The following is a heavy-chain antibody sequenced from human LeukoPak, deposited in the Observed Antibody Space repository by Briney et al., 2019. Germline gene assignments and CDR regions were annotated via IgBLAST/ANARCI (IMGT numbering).Heavy chain of an antibody. Sequence: PGGSLRLSCAASGFTFDDYAMHWVRQAPGKGLEWVSGISWNSGSIGYADSVKGRFTISRDNAKNSLYLQMNSLRAEDTALYYCAKLASGYDYVWGSYRHEVFDYWGQGTLVTVSS. V-gene: IGHV3-9*01. CDR1: GFTFDDYA. D-gene: IGHD3-16*02. CDR3: AKLASGYDYVWGSYRHEVFDY. J-gene: IGHJ4*02. CDR2: ISWNSGSI.